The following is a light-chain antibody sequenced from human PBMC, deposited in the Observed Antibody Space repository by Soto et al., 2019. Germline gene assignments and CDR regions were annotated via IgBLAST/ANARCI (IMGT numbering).Light chain of an antibody. V-gene: IGKV1-39*01. Sequence: DIQMTQSPSSLSASVGDRVTITCRASQSIYSSLNWYHQNPGKAPKLLIYAASNLQSGVPSRFSGIGSGTDFTLSISSLQPEDFATYYCQQSYSAPYTFGQGTKLEI. CDR2: AAS. CDR1: QSIYSS. CDR3: QQSYSAPYT. J-gene: IGKJ2*01.